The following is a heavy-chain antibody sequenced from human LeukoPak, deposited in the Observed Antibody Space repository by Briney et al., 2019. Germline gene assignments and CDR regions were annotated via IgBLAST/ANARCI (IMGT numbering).Heavy chain of an antibody. V-gene: IGHV3-64D*09. CDR1: GFPFSSRA. CDR3: VRGYSFGPHGMH. Sequence: GGSLSLFCPPSGFPFSSRAMRSVRQAPGKGLEYVSAISDSGGSTYYADSVKGRFTISRDNSKNTLYLQMCSLRAEDTAVYFCVRGYSFGPHGMH. J-gene: IGHJ6*01. D-gene: IGHD2-15*01. CDR2: ISDSGGST.